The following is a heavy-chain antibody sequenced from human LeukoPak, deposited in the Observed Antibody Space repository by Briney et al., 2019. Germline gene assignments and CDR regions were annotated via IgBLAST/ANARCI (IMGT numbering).Heavy chain of an antibody. CDR1: GGSITSYY. CDR3: ARSYCSSTSCYGAFDS. CDR2: IYYSGST. V-gene: IGHV4-59*08. D-gene: IGHD2-2*01. Sequence: PSATLYLTCNVSGGSITSYYRSWMRQPPGQGLEWIGYIYYSGSTNYNPSLKSRVAISVDTSKNQFSLKLSSVTAADTAVYYCARSYCSSTSCYGAFDSWGQGTMVTVSS. J-gene: IGHJ3*02.